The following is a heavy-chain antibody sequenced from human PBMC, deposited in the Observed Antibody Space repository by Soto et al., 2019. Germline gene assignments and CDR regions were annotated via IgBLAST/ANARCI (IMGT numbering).Heavy chain of an antibody. D-gene: IGHD3-16*02. CDR2: IYYSGET. CDR1: GVSVSATSYY. Sequence: SVTVSLTGTVSGVSVSATSYYWGWIRQTPAKGLEWIGTIYYSGETFYNPSLKSRVTISIDTSKNHFSLNLTSVTAADAAIYYCARHGSFWGQGALVTVSS. V-gene: IGHV4-39*01. CDR3: ARHGSF. J-gene: IGHJ1*01.